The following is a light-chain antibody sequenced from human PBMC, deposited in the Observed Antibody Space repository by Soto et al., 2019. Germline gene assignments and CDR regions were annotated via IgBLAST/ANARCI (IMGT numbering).Light chain of an antibody. Sequence: QSALTQPASVSGSPGQSITISCTGTSSDVGSHNLVSWYQQHQGQAPKLMIYGVSKRPLGVSTRFSASKSGNTASLTISGLQAEDEADYYCCSYGGSRAVFGGGTQLTVL. CDR2: GVS. CDR1: SSDVGSHNL. CDR3: CSYGGSRAV. J-gene: IGLJ7*01. V-gene: IGLV2-23*02.